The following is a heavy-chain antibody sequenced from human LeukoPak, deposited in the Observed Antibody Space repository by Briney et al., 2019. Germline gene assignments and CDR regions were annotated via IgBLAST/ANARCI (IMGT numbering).Heavy chain of an antibody. Sequence: SETLSLTCAVYGGSFSGYYWSWIRQPPGKGLEWIGEINHSGSANYNPSLKSRVTISVDTSKNQFSLKLSSVTAADTAAYYCARAYSSSWYVWFDPWGQGTLVTVSS. D-gene: IGHD6-13*01. CDR2: INHSGSA. J-gene: IGHJ5*02. V-gene: IGHV4-34*01. CDR1: GGSFSGYY. CDR3: ARAYSSSWYVWFDP.